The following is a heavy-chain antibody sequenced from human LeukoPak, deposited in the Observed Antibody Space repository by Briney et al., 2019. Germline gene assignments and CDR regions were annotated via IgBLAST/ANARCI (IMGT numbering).Heavy chain of an antibody. CDR3: ARGLVSDDFWSGYYAYFQH. CDR2: INHSGST. D-gene: IGHD3-3*01. J-gene: IGHJ1*01. V-gene: IGHV4-34*01. Sequence: SETLSLTCAVYGGSFSGYYWSWIRQPPGKGLEWIGEINHSGSTNYNPSLKSRVTISVDTSKNQFSLKLSSVTAADTAVYYCARGLVSDDFWSGYYAYFQHWGQGTLVTVSS. CDR1: GGSFSGYY.